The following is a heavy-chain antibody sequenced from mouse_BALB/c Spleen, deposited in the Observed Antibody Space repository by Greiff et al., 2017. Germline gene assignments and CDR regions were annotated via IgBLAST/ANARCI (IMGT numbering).Heavy chain of an antibody. Sequence: VQLQQSGAELVRPGASVTLSCKASGYTFTDYEMHWVKQTPVHGLEWIGAIDPETGGTAYNQKFKGKATLTADKSSSTAYMELRSLTSEDSAVYYCTRNKPVWDDWFAYWGQGTLVTVSA. J-gene: IGHJ3*01. V-gene: IGHV1-15*01. CDR3: TRNKPVWDDWFAY. CDR1: GYTFTDYE. CDR2: IDPETGGT. D-gene: IGHD4-1*01.